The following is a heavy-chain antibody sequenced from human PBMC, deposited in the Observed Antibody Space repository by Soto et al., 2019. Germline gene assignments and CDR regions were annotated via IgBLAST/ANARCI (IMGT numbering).Heavy chain of an antibody. Sequence: SETLSLTCTVSGGSISSGDYYWSWVRQHPGKGLEWIGYIYHSGSTYYNPSLKSRVTISVDTSKNQFSLKLSSVTAADTAVYYCARDVRPAHTNWFDPWGQGTLVT. CDR2: IYHSGST. J-gene: IGHJ5*02. D-gene: IGHD2-8*01. CDR1: GGSISSGDYY. V-gene: IGHV4-31*03. CDR3: ARDVRPAHTNWFDP.